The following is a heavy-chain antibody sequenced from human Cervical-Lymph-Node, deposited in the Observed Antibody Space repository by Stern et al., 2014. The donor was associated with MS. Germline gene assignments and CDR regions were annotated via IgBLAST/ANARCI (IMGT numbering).Heavy chain of an antibody. Sequence: VQLVESGAEVKKPGSSVKVSCKTSGDTFINYAISWVRQAPGLGLEWMGGIVPIFGTKTYARKYRDRIILTADKSTNTTYMELSSLRSDDTAIYYCAREYWGQGTLLTVSS. J-gene: IGHJ4*02. V-gene: IGHV1-69*06. CDR2: IVPIFGTK. CDR3: AREY. CDR1: GDTFINYA.